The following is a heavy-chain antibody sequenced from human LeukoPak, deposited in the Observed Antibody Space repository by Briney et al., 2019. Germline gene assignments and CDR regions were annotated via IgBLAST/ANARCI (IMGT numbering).Heavy chain of an antibody. J-gene: IGHJ4*02. Sequence: ASVKVSCKASGYTFTSYGISWVRQAPGQGLEWMGWISAYNGNTNYAQKLQGRVTMTTDTSTSTAYMELRSLRSDDTAVYYCARDLGPIAVAGTPSDYWGQGTLVTVSS. D-gene: IGHD6-19*01. CDR3: ARDLGPIAVAGTPSDY. V-gene: IGHV1-18*01. CDR2: ISAYNGNT. CDR1: GYTFTSYG.